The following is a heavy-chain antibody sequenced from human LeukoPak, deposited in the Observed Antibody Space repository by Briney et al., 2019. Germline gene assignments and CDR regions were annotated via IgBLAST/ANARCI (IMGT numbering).Heavy chain of an antibody. V-gene: IGHV3-23*01. Sequence: GGSLRLSCAASGFTFSSYSMNWVRQAPGKGLEWVSAISGSGGSTYYADSVKGRFTISRDKSKNTLYLQMNSLRAEDTAVYYCAKDVAYSGSYYSWFDPWGQGTLVTVSS. CDR3: AKDVAYSGSYYSWFDP. CDR2: ISGSGGST. D-gene: IGHD1-26*01. CDR1: GFTFSSYS. J-gene: IGHJ5*02.